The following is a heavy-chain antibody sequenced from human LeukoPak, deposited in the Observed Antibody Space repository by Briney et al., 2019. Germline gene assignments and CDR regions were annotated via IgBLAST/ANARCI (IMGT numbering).Heavy chain of an antibody. D-gene: IGHD3-10*01. CDR1: GGTFSSYA. CDR2: IIPIFGTA. J-gene: IGHJ6*03. CDR3: ARDSPITMVRGVQRKNYYYYYMDV. Sequence: SVKVSCKASGGTFSSYAISRVRQAPGQGLEWMGGIIPIFGTANYAQKFQGRVTITTDESTSTAYMELSSLRSEDTAVYYCARDSPITMVRGVQRKNYYYYYMDVWGKGTTVTVSS. V-gene: IGHV1-69*05.